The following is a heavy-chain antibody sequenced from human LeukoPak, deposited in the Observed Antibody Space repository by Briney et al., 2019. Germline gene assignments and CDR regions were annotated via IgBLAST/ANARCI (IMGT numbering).Heavy chain of an antibody. Sequence: GGSLRLSCAASGSTFSSYSMNWVRQAPGKGLEWVSSISSSSSYIYYADSVKGRFTISRDNSKNTLYLQMNSLRAEDTAVYYCARGGRQEGSGYYCVRFDYYYYGMDVWGQGTTVTVSS. J-gene: IGHJ6*02. D-gene: IGHD3-22*01. CDR3: ARGGRQEGSGYYCVRFDYYYYGMDV. CDR1: GSTFSSYS. V-gene: IGHV3-21*01. CDR2: ISSSSSYI.